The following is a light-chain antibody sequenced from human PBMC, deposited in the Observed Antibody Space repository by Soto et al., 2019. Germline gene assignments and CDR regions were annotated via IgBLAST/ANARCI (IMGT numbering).Light chain of an antibody. Sequence: EVVLTQSPGTLSLSPGERATLSCRASRTVDGNYLAWYHQKPGQAPRLLIHSASTRAPGIPDRFSASGAGTDFTLTISRLEPEDSVVYYCQQYSASPRTFGPGTKVEIK. J-gene: IGKJ1*01. CDR2: SAS. V-gene: IGKV3-20*01. CDR3: QQYSASPRT. CDR1: RTVDGNY.